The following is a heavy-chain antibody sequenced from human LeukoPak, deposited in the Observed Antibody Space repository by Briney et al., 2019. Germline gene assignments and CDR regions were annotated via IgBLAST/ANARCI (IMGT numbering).Heavy chain of an antibody. CDR2: ISYDGSNK. D-gene: IGHD6-19*01. CDR3: ARPSQQWLAPGGFDY. CDR1: GFTFSSYA. Sequence: PGRSLRLSCAASGFTFSSYAMHWVRQAPGKGLEWVAVISYDGSNKYYADSVKGRFTISRDNSKNTLYLQMNSLRAEDTAVYYCARPSQQWLAPGGFDYWGQGTLVTVSS. J-gene: IGHJ4*02. V-gene: IGHV3-30*04.